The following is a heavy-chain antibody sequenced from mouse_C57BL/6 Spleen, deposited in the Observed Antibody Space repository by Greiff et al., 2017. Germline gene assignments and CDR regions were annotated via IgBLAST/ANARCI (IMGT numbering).Heavy chain of an antibody. J-gene: IGHJ1*03. Sequence: EVMLVESGGDLVKPGGSLKLSCAASGFTFSSYGMSWVRQTPDKRLEWVATISSGGSYTYYPDSVKGRFTISRDNAKNTLYLQMSSLKSEDTAMYYCARHYYGSSYGYFDVWGTGTTGTVSS. CDR1: GFTFSSYG. CDR2: ISSGGSYT. CDR3: ARHYYGSSYGYFDV. V-gene: IGHV5-6*01. D-gene: IGHD1-1*01.